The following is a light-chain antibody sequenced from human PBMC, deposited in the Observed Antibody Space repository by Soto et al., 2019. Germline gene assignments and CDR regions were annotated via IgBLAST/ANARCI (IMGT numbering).Light chain of an antibody. V-gene: IGKV1-5*01. CDR1: QSIDRW. J-gene: IGKJ1*01. CDR2: DGS. CDR3: QQYSTYSWT. Sequence: DIQMTQSPSTLSASVGDRVTITCRASQSIDRWLAWYQQKPGKAPKLVIYDGSTLESGVPSRFSVSGSGTEFTLTITSLQPDDVATYYCQQYSTYSWTFGQGTKVDIK.